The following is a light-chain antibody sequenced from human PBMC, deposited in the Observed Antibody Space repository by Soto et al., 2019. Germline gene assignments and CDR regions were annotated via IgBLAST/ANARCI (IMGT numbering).Light chain of an antibody. V-gene: IGKV3-20*01. J-gene: IGKJ2*01. CDR1: QIVTSDY. Sequence: DIVLTQSPGTLSLSPGERVTLSCRASQIVTSDYLAWYHQAPGQAPRLLIYGAFNRATGISDRFSGSGSGTDFTLSISKLEPGDFGVYFCQQYGSSPPYTFGQGTKLDIK. CDR3: QQYGSSPPYT. CDR2: GAF.